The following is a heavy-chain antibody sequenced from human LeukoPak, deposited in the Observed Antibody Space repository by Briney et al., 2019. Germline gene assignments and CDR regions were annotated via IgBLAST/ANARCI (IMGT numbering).Heavy chain of an antibody. D-gene: IGHD3-10*01. V-gene: IGHV3-7*01. CDR2: IKEDGSEK. CDR1: GFTLSSYW. Sequence: GGSLRLSCAASGFTLSSYWMSWVRQAPGKGLEWVANIKEDGSEKYYVDSVKGRFTISRDNAKNSLYLHMNSLTAEDTAMYYCARDWLEGVPFDAFDLWGQGTMVTVSS. J-gene: IGHJ3*01. CDR3: ARDWLEGVPFDAFDL.